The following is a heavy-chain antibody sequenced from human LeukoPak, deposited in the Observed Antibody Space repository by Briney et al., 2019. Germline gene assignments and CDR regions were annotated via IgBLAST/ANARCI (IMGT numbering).Heavy chain of an antibody. J-gene: IGHJ3*02. Sequence: PGGSLRLSCAASGLAFSTYAMYWVRQAPGKGLEWVTVIWYDGSNKYYADSVKGRFTISRDNSKNTPYLQMNSLRAEYTAVYCCARGAYCSDDSCPGAFDIWGQGTMVTLPS. CDR3: ARGAYCSDDSCPGAFDI. D-gene: IGHD2-15*01. CDR2: IWYDGSNK. CDR1: GLAFSTYA. V-gene: IGHV3-33*01.